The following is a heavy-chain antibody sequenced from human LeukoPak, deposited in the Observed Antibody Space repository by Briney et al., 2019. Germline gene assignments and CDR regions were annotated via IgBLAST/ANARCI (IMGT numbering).Heavy chain of an antibody. CDR2: FDPEDGET. CDR3: ATNVLDKYYYDSSGYYYFDY. D-gene: IGHD3-22*01. J-gene: IGHJ4*02. V-gene: IGHV1-24*01. Sequence: ASVKVSCKVSGYTLTELSMHWVRQAPGKGLEWMGGFDPEDGETIYAQKFQGRVTMTEDTSTDTAYMELSSLRSEDTAVYYCATNVLDKYYYDSSGYYYFDYWGQGTLVTVSS. CDR1: GYTLTELS.